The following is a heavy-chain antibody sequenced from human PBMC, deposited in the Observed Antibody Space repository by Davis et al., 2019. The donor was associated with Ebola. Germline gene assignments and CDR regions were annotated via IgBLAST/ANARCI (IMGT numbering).Heavy chain of an antibody. V-gene: IGHV4-59*08. CDR2: IYYSGST. CDR3: VGNFWSGYYYYGMDV. Sequence: SDTLSLTCTVSGGSISSYYWSWIRQPPGKGLEWFGYIYYSGSTNYNPSLKSRVTISVDTSKNQFSLKLSSVTAADTAVYYCVGNFWSGYYYYGMDVWGQGTTVTVSS. J-gene: IGHJ6*02. D-gene: IGHD3-3*01. CDR1: GGSISSYY.